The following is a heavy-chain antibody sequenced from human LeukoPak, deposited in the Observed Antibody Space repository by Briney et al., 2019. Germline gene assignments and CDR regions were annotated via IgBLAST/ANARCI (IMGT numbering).Heavy chain of an antibody. CDR2: INPNSGGT. Sequence: ASVKVSCKASGYTFTSYAMNWVRQAPGQGLEWMGWINPNSGGTNYAQKFQGRVTMTRDTSISTAYMELSRLRSDDTAVYYCARDAIAAAGTQLPYYYYYMDVWGKGTTVTISS. J-gene: IGHJ6*03. V-gene: IGHV1-2*02. CDR3: ARDAIAAAGTQLPYYYYYMDV. CDR1: GYTFTSYA. D-gene: IGHD6-13*01.